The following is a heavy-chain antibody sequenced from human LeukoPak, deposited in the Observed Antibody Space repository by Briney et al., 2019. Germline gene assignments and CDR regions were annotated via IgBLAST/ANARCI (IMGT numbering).Heavy chain of an antibody. CDR1: GYTFTGYY. Sequence: TSVKVSCKASGYTFTGYYMHWVRQAPGQGLEWMGIINPSGGSTSYAQKFQGRVTMTRDMSTSTVYMELSSLRSEDTAVYYCASGPYSSSWYGATYYYYYMDVWGKGTTVTVSS. CDR3: ASGPYSSSWYGATYYYYYMDV. CDR2: INPSGGST. J-gene: IGHJ6*03. V-gene: IGHV1-46*01. D-gene: IGHD6-13*01.